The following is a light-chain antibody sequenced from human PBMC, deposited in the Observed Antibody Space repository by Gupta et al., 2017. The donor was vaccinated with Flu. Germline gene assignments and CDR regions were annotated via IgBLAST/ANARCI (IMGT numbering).Light chain of an antibody. Sequence: QSVLTQTPSASGTPGQRVSISCSGSSSNIGSNTVNWYQQLPGAAPKLLIYTTNQRPSGVPDRFSGSRSGTSASLAISRLQSDDEADYFCAAWDDSLNTCVFGGGTKLTVL. J-gene: IGLJ3*02. V-gene: IGLV1-44*01. CDR1: SSNIGSNT. CDR3: AAWDDSLNTCV. CDR2: TTN.